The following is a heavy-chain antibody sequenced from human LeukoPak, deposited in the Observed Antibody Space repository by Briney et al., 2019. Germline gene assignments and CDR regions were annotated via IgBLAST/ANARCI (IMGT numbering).Heavy chain of an antibody. J-gene: IGHJ4*02. V-gene: IGHV3-66*02. CDR2: FYSGGST. CDR1: GFTVNSNY. D-gene: IGHD1-14*01. CDR3: ARQRDRYYLDY. Sequence: GGSLRLSCAASGFTVNSNYMSWVRQAPGKGLEWVSVFYSGGSTYYADSVKGRFTISRDNSKNTLYLQMNSLRAEDTAVYYCARQRDRYYLDYWGQGTLVTVSS.